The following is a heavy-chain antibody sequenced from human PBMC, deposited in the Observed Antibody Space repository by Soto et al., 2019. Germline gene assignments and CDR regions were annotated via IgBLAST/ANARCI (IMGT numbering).Heavy chain of an antibody. CDR3: ASYVGGLGWRIYCFDY. V-gene: IGHV1-46*01. CDR1: GYTFTIYY. J-gene: IGHJ4*01. CDR2: INPSGGST. Sequence: ASVKVSCKASGYTFTIYYMHWVLQAPGQGLEWMGIINPSGGSTSYAQMFQGRVTMTRDTSTSTVYMELSSLRSEDTAVYYCASYVGGLGWRIYCFDYWGQGTLDTVSS. D-gene: IGHD2-8*02.